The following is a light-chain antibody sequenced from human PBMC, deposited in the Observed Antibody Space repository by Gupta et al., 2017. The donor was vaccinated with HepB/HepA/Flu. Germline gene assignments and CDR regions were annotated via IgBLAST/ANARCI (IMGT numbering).Light chain of an antibody. CDR3: QQYGRS. V-gene: IGKV3-20*01. CDR2: GAS. Sequence: EIVLTQSPGTLSLSPGERATLSCRASQSVVSTYLTWYQQRPGQAPRLLIYGASTRAAGIPDRFTGSGSGTDFTLTISRLEPEDFAVYYCQQYGRSFGPGTKVDI. J-gene: IGKJ3*01. CDR1: QSVVSTY.